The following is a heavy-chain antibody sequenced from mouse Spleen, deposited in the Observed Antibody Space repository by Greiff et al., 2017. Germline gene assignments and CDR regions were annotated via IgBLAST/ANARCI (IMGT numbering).Heavy chain of an antibody. CDR3: ASLITTARFDY. CDR2: ISSDGSN. J-gene: IGHJ2*01. D-gene: IGHD1-2*01. V-gene: IGHV3-6*02. CDR1: GYSITSGYY. Sequence: ESGPGLVKPSQSLSLTCSVTGYSITSGYYWNWIRQFPGNKLEWMGYISSDGSNNYNPSFKNRISIARDTSKNQFFLKLNSMTTEDAATYYYASLITTARFDYWGQGTTLTVSS.